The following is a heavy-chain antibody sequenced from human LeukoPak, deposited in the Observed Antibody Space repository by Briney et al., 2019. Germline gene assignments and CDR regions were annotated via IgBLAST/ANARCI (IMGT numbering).Heavy chain of an antibody. D-gene: IGHD6-6*01. CDR2: IYYSVST. J-gene: IGHJ4*02. Sequence: PSETLSLTCTVSGGSIGSYYWSWIRQPPGKGLEWIGYIYYSVSTNYNPSLKSRVTISVDTSKNQFSLKLTSVTAADTAVYYCARRMYGSSFDYWGQETLVPVSS. CDR1: GGSIGSYY. CDR3: ARRMYGSSFDY. V-gene: IGHV4-59*08.